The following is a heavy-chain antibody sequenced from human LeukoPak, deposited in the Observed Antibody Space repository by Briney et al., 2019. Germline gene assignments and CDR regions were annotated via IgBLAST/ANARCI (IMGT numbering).Heavy chain of an antibody. D-gene: IGHD3-10*01. CDR1: GHTFTSYY. CDR3: ARDLYEDGWFGELYPAGGRGLDY. CDR2: INPSGGST. V-gene: IGHV1-46*01. J-gene: IGHJ4*02. Sequence: AAVKVSCKASGHTFTSYYMHWVRRAPGQGRVWMGIINPSGGSTSYAQKFQGRVTMTRDTSTSTVYMELSSLRSEDTAVYYCARDLYEDGWFGELYPAGGRGLDYWGQGTLVAVSS.